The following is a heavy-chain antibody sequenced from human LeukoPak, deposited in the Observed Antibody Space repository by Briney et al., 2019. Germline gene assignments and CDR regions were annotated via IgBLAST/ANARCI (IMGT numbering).Heavy chain of an antibody. CDR3: ARQLFRQWPEYFQH. CDR2: IYYSGST. D-gene: IGHD6-19*01. CDR1: GGSISSYY. Sequence: SETLSLTCTVSGGSISSYYWGWIRQPPGKGLEWIGSIYYSGSTFYTPSLKSRVTISVDTSKNQFSLKLSSVTAADTAVYYCARQLFRQWPEYFQHWGQGTLVTVSS. V-gene: IGHV4-39*01. J-gene: IGHJ1*01.